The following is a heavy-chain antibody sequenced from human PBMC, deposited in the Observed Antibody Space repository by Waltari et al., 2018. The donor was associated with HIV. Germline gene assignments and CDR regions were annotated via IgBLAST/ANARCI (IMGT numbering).Heavy chain of an antibody. V-gene: IGHV3-33*01. D-gene: IGHD3-22*01. Sequence: QVQLVESGGGVVQPGRSLRLSCAAPGFTFSNFAIHWVRQAPGKGLEWVAVIWYDGENKYYADSVKGRFTISRDNSKNTLYLQMNSLRVEDTAVYYCARGGYYYDISGYYHYWGQGTLVSVSS. J-gene: IGHJ4*02. CDR1: GFTFSNFA. CDR2: IWYDGENK. CDR3: ARGGYYYDISGYYHY.